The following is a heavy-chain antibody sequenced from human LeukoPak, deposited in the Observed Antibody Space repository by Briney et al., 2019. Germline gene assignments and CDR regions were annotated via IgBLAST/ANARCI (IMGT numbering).Heavy chain of an antibody. J-gene: IGHJ3*02. CDR2: ISAGSGNT. Sequence: ASVKVSCKASGDSSRTNAIVWLRQAPGQRPEWMGWISAGSGNTKYSQTFQDRLTLTRDTAASTVYMDLSSLRPEDTAVYFCARERDDDPFDIWGQGTLAIVSS. CDR3: ARERDDDPFDI. V-gene: IGHV1-3*01. CDR1: GDSSRTNA. D-gene: IGHD1-1*01.